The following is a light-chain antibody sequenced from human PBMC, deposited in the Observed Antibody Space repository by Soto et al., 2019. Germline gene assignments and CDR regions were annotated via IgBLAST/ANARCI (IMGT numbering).Light chain of an antibody. J-gene: IGLJ2*01. CDR3: GSYAGTKNFVV. V-gene: IGLV2-8*01. Sequence: QSALTQPASVSGSPGQSITISCTGTSSDVGDYNYVSWYQRHPGKAPKLVIYDVTKRPSGVPDRFSGSKSGNTASLTVSGLQAEDEADYFCGSYAGTKNFVVFGGGTKLTVL. CDR2: DVT. CDR1: SSDVGDYNY.